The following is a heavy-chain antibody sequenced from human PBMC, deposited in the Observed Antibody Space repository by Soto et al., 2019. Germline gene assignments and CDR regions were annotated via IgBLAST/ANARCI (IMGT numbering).Heavy chain of an antibody. CDR2: ISCSGSNI. D-gene: IGHD2-2*01. J-gene: IGHJ6*03. Sequence: GGSLRLSCAASGFTFSSYGMHWVRQAPGKGLEWVSSISCSGSNIYYADSVKGRFTISRDNAKNSLYLQMNSLRAEDTAVYYCARDLSSTTSYYYYYMDVWGKGTTLTVSS. V-gene: IGHV3-21*01. CDR1: GFTFSSYG. CDR3: ARDLSSTTSYYYYYMDV.